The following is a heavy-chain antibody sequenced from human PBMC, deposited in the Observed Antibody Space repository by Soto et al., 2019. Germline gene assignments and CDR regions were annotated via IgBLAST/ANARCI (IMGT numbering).Heavy chain of an antibody. D-gene: IGHD3-10*01. CDR3: SRRRTHAGSYSFINWFDP. V-gene: IGHV2-5*01. CDR2: IYWNDDE. CDR1: GFSLRTPGGG. J-gene: IGHJ5*02. Sequence: SGPTLVNPTRPLTLTCTFSGFSLRTPGGGVGWIRQPPGKALEWLAIIYWNDDERYSPSLKIRLNITKDTSKTKVVINLTNMDPVDAATYYYSRRRTHAGSYSFINWFDPWGHGTLVTVSS.